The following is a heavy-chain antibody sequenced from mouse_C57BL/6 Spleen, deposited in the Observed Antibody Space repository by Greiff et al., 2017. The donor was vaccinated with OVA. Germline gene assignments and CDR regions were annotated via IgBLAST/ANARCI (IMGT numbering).Heavy chain of an antibody. J-gene: IGHJ1*03. V-gene: IGHV6-3*01. D-gene: IGHD1-1*01. CDR2: IRLKSDNYAT. Sequence: EVKVVESGGGLVQPGGSLKLSCVASGFTFSNYWMNWVRQSPEKGLEWVAQIRLKSDNYATHYAESVKGRFTISRDDSKSSVYLQMNNLRAEDTGIYYCTASSYSYWYFDVWGTGTTVTVSS. CDR1: GFTFSNYW. CDR3: TASSYSYWYFDV.